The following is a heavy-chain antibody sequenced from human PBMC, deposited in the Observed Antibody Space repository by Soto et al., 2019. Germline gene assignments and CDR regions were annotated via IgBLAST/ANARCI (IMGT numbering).Heavy chain of an antibody. Sequence: SETLSVTCAISGDSVSSNSATWNWIRQSPSRGLEWLGRTYYRSKWYNDYGVSVKSRITIDPDTSKNQFSLQLNSVTPEDTAVYYCTRDPEYFYDSRGTRYYYQYGMDGWGQGTTVTVSS. V-gene: IGHV6-1*01. CDR1: GDSVSSNSAT. D-gene: IGHD3-22*01. CDR2: TYYRSKWYN. CDR3: TRDPEYFYDSRGTRYYYQYGMDG. J-gene: IGHJ6*02.